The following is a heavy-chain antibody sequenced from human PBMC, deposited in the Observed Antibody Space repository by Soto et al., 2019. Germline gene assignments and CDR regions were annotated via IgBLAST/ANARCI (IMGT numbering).Heavy chain of an antibody. Sequence: PGGSLRLSCAASGFTFSSYGMHWVRQAPGKGLEWMAVIWYDGSNKYYADSVKGRFTISRDNSKNTLYLQMNSLRAEDTAVYYCAREHGSGPYYYYGMDVWGQGTTVTVSS. CDR1: GFTFSSYG. V-gene: IGHV3-33*01. D-gene: IGHD3-10*01. CDR3: AREHGSGPYYYYGMDV. J-gene: IGHJ6*02. CDR2: IWYDGSNK.